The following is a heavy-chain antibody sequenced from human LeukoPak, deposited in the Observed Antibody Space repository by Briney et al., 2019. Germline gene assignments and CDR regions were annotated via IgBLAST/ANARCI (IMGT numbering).Heavy chain of an antibody. D-gene: IGHD3-10*01. CDR1: GGSFSGYY. J-gene: IGHJ4*02. V-gene: IGHV4-34*01. Sequence: PSETLSLTCAVYGGSFSGYYWSWIRQPPGKGLEWIGEINHSGSTNYNPSLKSRVTISVDTSKNQFSLILSSVTAADTAVYYCANLYNSGSYFGHWGQGALITVSS. CDR2: INHSGST. CDR3: ANLYNSGSYFGH.